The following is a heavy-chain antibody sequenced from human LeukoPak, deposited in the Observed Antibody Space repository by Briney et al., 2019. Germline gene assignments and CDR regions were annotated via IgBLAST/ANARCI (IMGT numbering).Heavy chain of an antibody. CDR3: ARHVRKRGIAAAGSPGWFDP. CDR2: IYYSGST. Sequence: SSETLSLTCTVSGGSISSHYWSWIRQSPGKGLEWIGSIYYSGSTYFNPSLKSRVTISVDTSKNQFSLKLNSVTAADTAVYYCARHVRKRGIAAAGSPGWFDPWGQGTLVTVSS. CDR1: GGSISSHY. J-gene: IGHJ5*02. D-gene: IGHD6-13*01. V-gene: IGHV4-59*05.